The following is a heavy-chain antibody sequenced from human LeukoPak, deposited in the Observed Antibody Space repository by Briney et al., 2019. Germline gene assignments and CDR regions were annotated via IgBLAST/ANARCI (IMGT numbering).Heavy chain of an antibody. D-gene: IGHD3-22*01. Sequence: SETLSLTCTVAAGSISSYYWSWIRQPSGKGLEWIGNIYYSGSTNYNPSLKSRVTISVDTSKNQFSLKLSSVTAADTAVYYCTRGSIAYYYMDVWGKGTTVTISS. J-gene: IGHJ6*03. CDR2: IYYSGST. CDR1: AGSISSYY. V-gene: IGHV4-59*01. CDR3: TRGSIAYYYMDV.